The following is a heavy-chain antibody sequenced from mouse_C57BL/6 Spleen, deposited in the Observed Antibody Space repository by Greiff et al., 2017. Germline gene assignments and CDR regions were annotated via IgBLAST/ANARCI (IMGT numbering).Heavy chain of an antibody. J-gene: IGHJ1*03. CDR1: GYTFTSYW. D-gene: IGHD3-2*02. Sequence: VQLQQSGAELVMPGASVKLSCKASGYTFTSYWMHWVKQRPGQGLEWIGEIDPSDSYTNYNQKFKGKSTLTVDKSSSTAYMQLSSLTSEDSAVYYCARRRLSHWYFDVWGTGTTVTVSS. CDR3: ARRRLSHWYFDV. CDR2: IDPSDSYT. V-gene: IGHV1-69*01.